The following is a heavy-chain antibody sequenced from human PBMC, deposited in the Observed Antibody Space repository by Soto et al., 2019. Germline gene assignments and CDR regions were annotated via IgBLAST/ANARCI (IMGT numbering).Heavy chain of an antibody. CDR2: IHHSGST. CDR1: GGSISTYY. J-gene: IGHJ4*02. V-gene: IGHV4-34*01. D-gene: IGHD3-10*01. Sequence: PSETLSLTCTLSGGSISTYYWSWIRQPPGKGLEWIGEIHHSGSTNYNPSLKSRVTISLDTSKNQFSLKLSSVTAADAAVYYCASYGRGTYYYGYYFHHWGQGTPVTVSS. CDR3: ASYGRGTYYYGYYFHH.